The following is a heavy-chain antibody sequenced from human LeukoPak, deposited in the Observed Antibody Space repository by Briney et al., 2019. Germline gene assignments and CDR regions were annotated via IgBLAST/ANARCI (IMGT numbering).Heavy chain of an antibody. V-gene: IGHV3-30*04. CDR2: ISYDGSNE. CDR1: GFTFSSYA. D-gene: IGHD2/OR15-2a*01. CDR3: ARGTTYD. J-gene: IGHJ4*02. Sequence: GRSLRLSCAASGFTFSSYAMHWVRQAPGKGLEWVAVISYDGSNEYYADSVKGRFTISRDNSKNTLYLQMNSLRAEDTAVYYCARGTTYDCGQGTLVTVSS.